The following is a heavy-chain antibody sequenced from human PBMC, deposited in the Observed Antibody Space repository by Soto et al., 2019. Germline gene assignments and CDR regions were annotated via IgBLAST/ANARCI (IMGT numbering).Heavy chain of an antibody. Sequence: ESGGGVVQPGRSLRLSCAASGFTFSSYGMHWVRQAPGKGLEWLGRIKSKTDGGTTDYAAPVKGRFTISRDDSKNTLYLQMNSLKTEDTAVYYCTTDHFGPLGYWGQGTLVTVSS. J-gene: IGHJ4*02. CDR2: IKSKTDGGTT. D-gene: IGHD3-16*01. CDR3: TTDHFGPLGY. V-gene: IGHV3-15*01. CDR1: GFTFSSYG.